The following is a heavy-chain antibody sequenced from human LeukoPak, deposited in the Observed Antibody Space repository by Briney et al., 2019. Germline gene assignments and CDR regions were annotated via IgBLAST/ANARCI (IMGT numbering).Heavy chain of an antibody. Sequence: SETLSLTCAVYGGSFSGYYWSWIRQPPGRGLEWIGEINHSGSTNYNPSLKSRVTISVDTSKNQFSLKLSSVTAADTAVYYCARGFYYYDSSGYYWRAFDIWGQGTMVTVSS. CDR1: GGSFSGYY. V-gene: IGHV4-34*01. CDR2: INHSGST. CDR3: ARGFYYYDSSGYYWRAFDI. D-gene: IGHD3-22*01. J-gene: IGHJ3*02.